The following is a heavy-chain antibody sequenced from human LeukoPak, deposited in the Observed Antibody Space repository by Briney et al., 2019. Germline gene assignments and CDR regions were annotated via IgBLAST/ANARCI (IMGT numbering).Heavy chain of an antibody. CDR3: ARDWIDGDYGY. J-gene: IGHJ4*02. CDR1: GFTFSSAD. D-gene: IGHD4-17*01. V-gene: IGHV3-13*01. CDR2: IGTGGDT. Sequence: GGSLRLSCAASGFTFSSADLHWVRQVIGKGLEWVSAIGTGGDTYYADSVRGRFTISRDNAKNSLYLQMNSLRAEDTAVYYCARDWIDGDYGYWGQGTLVTVSS.